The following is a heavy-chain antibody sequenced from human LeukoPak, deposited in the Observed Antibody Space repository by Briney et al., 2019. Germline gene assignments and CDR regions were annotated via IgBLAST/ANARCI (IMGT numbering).Heavy chain of an antibody. V-gene: IGHV3-30*04. CDR3: AKTRPLDSSSWSHGDY. CDR1: GFTFSSYA. D-gene: IGHD6-13*01. J-gene: IGHJ4*02. Sequence: GGSLRLSCAASGFTFSSYAMHWVRQAPGKGLEWVAVISYDGSNKYYADSVKGRFTISRDNSKDTLYLQMNSLRAEDTAVYYCAKTRPLDSSSWSHGDYWGQGTLVTVSS. CDR2: ISYDGSNK.